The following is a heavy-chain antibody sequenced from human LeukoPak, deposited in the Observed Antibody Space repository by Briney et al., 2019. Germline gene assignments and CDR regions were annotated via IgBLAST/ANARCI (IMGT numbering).Heavy chain of an antibody. J-gene: IGHJ4*02. Sequence: TGGSLRLSCAASGFTFSSYAMTWVRQAPDKGLEWVSAISGSDGSTYYADSVKGRLTISRDDSQNTLYLQMNSLSAEDTAVYYCAKVETSGGANCYALDYWGQGTLVTVSS. CDR1: GFTFSSYA. V-gene: IGHV3-23*01. CDR3: AKVETSGGANCYALDY. CDR2: ISGSDGST. D-gene: IGHD2-2*01.